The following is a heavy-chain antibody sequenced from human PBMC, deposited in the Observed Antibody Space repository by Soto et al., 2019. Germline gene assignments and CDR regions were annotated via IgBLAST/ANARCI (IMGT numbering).Heavy chain of an antibody. V-gene: IGHV1-69*13. Sequence: SVKVSCKASGGTFSSYAISWVRQAPGQGLEWMGGIIPIFGTANYAQKFQGRVTITADESTSTAYMELSSLRSEDTAVYYCASLLNVDPNYSARSGYYHDWGKGTPGPISS. CDR3: ASLLNVDPNYSARSGYYHD. J-gene: IGHJ6*04. D-gene: IGHD3-3*01. CDR2: IIPIFGTA. CDR1: GGTFSSYA.